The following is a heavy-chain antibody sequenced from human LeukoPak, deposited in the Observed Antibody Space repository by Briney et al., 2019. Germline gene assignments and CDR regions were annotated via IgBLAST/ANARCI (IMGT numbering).Heavy chain of an antibody. V-gene: IGHV3-66*04. J-gene: IGHJ6*02. D-gene: IGHD2-2*01. CDR1: GLTVSSSY. CDR3: VRPKHSSTSWLHYGMDV. CDR2: IYSDGST. Sequence: GESLKISCAASGLTVSSSYLSWVRQAPGKGLEWVSLIYSDGSTYYADSVRGRFTISRDNSKNTLYLQMNSLRAEDTAVFYCVRPKHSSTSWLHYGMDVWGQGTTVTVSS.